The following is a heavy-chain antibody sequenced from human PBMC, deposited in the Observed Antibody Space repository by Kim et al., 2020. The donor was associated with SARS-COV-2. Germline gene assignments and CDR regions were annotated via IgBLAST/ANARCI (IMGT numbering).Heavy chain of an antibody. CDR3: ARGPSALGASHTYDCDY. V-gene: IGHV1-8*01. J-gene: IGHJ4*02. CDR2: MNPNSGNT. D-gene: IGHD1-26*01. Sequence: ASVKVSCKASGYTFTSYDINWVRQATGQGLEWMGWMNPNSGNTGYAQKFQGRVTMTRNTSISTAYMELRSLRSEDTAVYYCARGPSALGASHTYDCDYWGQGTLVTVSS. CDR1: GYTFTSYD.